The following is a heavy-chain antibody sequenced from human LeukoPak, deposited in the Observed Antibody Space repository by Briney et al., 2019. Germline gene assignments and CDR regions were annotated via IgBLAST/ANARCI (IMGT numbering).Heavy chain of an antibody. CDR1: GGSFSGYY. CDR2: INHSGST. D-gene: IGHD3-22*01. Sequence: SETLSLTCAVYGGSFSGYYWSWIRQPPGKGLEWIGEINHSGSTNYNPSLKSRVTISVDTSKNQFSLKLSSVTAADTAVYYCARGNLYYYDSSGYYFKFDYWGQGTLVTVSS. V-gene: IGHV4-34*01. CDR3: ARGNLYYYDSSGYYFKFDY. J-gene: IGHJ4*02.